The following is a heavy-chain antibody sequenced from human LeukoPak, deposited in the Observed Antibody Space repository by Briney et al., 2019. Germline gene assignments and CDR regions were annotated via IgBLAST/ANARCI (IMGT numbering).Heavy chain of an antibody. CDR2: ISGSGGST. Sequence: AGGSLRLSCAASGFTFSSYAVSWVRQAPGKGLEWVSAISGSGGSTYYADSVKGRFTISRDNSKNTLYLQMNSLRAEDTAVYYCAKGRIVVVPAARSWFDPWGQGTLVTVSS. CDR3: AKGRIVVVPAARSWFDP. V-gene: IGHV3-23*01. D-gene: IGHD2-2*01. J-gene: IGHJ5*02. CDR1: GFTFSSYA.